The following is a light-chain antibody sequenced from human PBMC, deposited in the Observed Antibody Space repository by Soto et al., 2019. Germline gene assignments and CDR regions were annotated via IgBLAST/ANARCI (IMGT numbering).Light chain of an antibody. CDR1: QSVLYSSNNKNY. V-gene: IGKV4-1*01. CDR3: QQLNSYPFT. Sequence: IVMTQSPDSLAVSLGERATINCKSSQSVLYSSNNKNYLAWYQQKPGQPPKLLIYWASTRESGVPDRFSGSGSGTDFTLTISSLQPEDFATYYCQQLNSYPFTFGQGTRLEIK. CDR2: WAS. J-gene: IGKJ5*01.